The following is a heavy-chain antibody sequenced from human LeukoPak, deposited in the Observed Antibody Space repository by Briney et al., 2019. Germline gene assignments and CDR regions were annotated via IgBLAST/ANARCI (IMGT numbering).Heavy chain of an antibody. CDR1: GFTFSTYV. D-gene: IGHD3-22*01. V-gene: IGHV3-30*02. Sequence: GGSLRLSCAASGFTFSTYVIHWVRQAPGKGLEWVASIRFDGRNTFYADFVKGRFTISRDNSKNTLFLQLNSLTPEDTAVYYCAKEGAYDGSGYYWGFDYWGQGTLVIVSS. J-gene: IGHJ4*02. CDR3: AKEGAYDGSGYYWGFDY. CDR2: IRFDGRNT.